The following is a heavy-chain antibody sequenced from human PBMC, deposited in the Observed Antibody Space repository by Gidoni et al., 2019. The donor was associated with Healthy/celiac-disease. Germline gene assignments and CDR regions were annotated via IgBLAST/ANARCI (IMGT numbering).Heavy chain of an antibody. CDR3: ARQVGSLFPPYYYYGMDV. Sequence: DVQLVQSGAEVKKPGESLKISCKGSGYSFTSYGLGWVRQMPGKGLAWMGIIYPGDSDTRYSPSFQGQVTISADKSISTAYLQWSSLKASDTAMYYCARQVGSLFPPYYYYGMDVWGQGTTVTVSS. V-gene: IGHV5-51*01. CDR1: GYSFTSYG. J-gene: IGHJ6*02. CDR2: IYPGDSDT. D-gene: IGHD3-10*01.